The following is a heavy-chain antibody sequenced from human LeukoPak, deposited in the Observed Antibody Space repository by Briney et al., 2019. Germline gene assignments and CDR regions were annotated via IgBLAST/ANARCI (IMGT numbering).Heavy chain of an antibody. D-gene: IGHD6-19*01. J-gene: IGHJ4*02. Sequence: GESLKLSCKGSEYSFTTYWIAWVRQMPGKGLEWMGIIYPADSDTRYSPSFQGQVTLSADKSISTAYLQWSSLKASDTAMYYCARQGSGWFFVDYWGQGTLVTVSS. CDR2: IYPADSDT. V-gene: IGHV5-51*01. CDR3: ARQGSGWFFVDY. CDR1: EYSFTTYW.